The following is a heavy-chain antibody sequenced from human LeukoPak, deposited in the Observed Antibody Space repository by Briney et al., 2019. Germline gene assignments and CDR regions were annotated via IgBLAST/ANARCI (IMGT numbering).Heavy chain of an antibody. CDR1: GGTFSSYA. D-gene: IGHD3-9*01. CDR3: ARGPPPRSTYYDILTGYPPGGYYYYMDV. CDR2: IIPIFGTA. V-gene: IGHV1-69*13. Sequence: SVKVSCKASGGTFSSYAISWVRQAPGQGREWMGGIIPIFGTANYAQKFQGRVTITADESTSTAYMELSSLRSEDTAVYYCARGPPPRSTYYDILTGYPPGGYYYYMDVWGKGTTVTISS. J-gene: IGHJ6*03.